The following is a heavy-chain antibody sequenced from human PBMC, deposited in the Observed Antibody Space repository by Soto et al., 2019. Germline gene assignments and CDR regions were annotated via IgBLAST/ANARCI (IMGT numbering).Heavy chain of an antibody. CDR1: GFTFSSYG. CDR2: IWYDGSNK. D-gene: IGHD3-10*01. J-gene: IGHJ6*02. Sequence: SLRLSCAASGFTFSSYGMHWVRQAPGKGLEWVAVIWYDGSNKYYADSVKGRFTISRDNSKNTLYLQMNSLRAEDTAVYYCARGNVGYGSGSYYNAPHYGMDVWGQGTTVTVSS. V-gene: IGHV3-33*01. CDR3: ARGNVGYGSGSYYNAPHYGMDV.